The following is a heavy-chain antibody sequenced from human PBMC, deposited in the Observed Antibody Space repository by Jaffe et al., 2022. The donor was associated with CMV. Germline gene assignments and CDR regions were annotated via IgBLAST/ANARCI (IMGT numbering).Heavy chain of an antibody. D-gene: IGHD3-10*01. CDR3: ARDRGVITGGLWNWFDP. CDR2: IYYSGST. J-gene: IGHJ5*02. CDR1: GGSISSGGYY. Sequence: QVQLQESGPGLVKPSQTLSLTCTVSGGSISSGGYYWSWIRQHPGKGLEWIGYIYYSGSTYYNPSLKSRVTISVDTSKNQFSLKLSSVTAADTAVYYCARDRGVITGGLWNWFDPWGQGTLVTVSS. V-gene: IGHV4-31*03.